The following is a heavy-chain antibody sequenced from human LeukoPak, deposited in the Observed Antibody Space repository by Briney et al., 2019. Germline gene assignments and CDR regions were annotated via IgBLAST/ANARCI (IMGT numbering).Heavy chain of an antibody. CDR2: IYYSGST. CDR3: AREANYYDSSGYSSRFDY. D-gene: IGHD3-22*01. J-gene: IGHJ4*02. V-gene: IGHV4-59*01. CDR1: AGSISSYY. Sequence: PSETLSLTCTVSAGSISSYYWSWIRQPPGKGLEWIGYIYYSGSTNYNPSLKSRVTISVDTSKNQFSLKLSSVTAADTAVYYCAREANYYDSSGYSSRFDYWGQGTLVTVSS.